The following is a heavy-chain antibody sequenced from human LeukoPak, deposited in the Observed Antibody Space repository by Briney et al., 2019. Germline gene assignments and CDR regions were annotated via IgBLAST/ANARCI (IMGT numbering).Heavy chain of an antibody. CDR2: IKEDGNGK. D-gene: IGHD5-18*01. Sequence: SGGSLRLSCAASGFTFSRYWMNWVRQAPGKGLEWVANIKEDGNGKYYVDSVKGRFIISRDNAKNSLYLQMNSLRAEDTAVYYCARVSDTGSPNDYWGQGTLVTVSS. CDR1: GFTFSRYW. J-gene: IGHJ4*02. CDR3: ARVSDTGSPNDY. V-gene: IGHV3-7*01.